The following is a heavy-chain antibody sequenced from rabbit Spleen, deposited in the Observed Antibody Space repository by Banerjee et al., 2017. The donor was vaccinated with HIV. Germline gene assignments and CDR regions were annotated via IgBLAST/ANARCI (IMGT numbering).Heavy chain of an antibody. CDR2: IAGSSSGFT. Sequence: QEQLEESGGGLVQPGGSLKLSCKASGFSFSNKAVMCWVRQAPGKGLEWIACIAGSSSGFTYSATWAKGRFTCSKTSSTTVTLQMTSLTVADTATYFCARDTGSSFSSYGMDLWGPGTLVTVS. J-gene: IGHJ6*01. CDR3: ARDTGSSFSSYGMDL. CDR1: GFSFSNKAV. V-gene: IGHV1S45*01. D-gene: IGHD8-1*01.